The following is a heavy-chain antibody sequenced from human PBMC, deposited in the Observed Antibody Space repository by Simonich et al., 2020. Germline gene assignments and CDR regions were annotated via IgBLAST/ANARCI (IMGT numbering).Heavy chain of an antibody. D-gene: IGHD3-10*01. Sequence: QVQLVQSGAEVKKPGASVKVSCKASGYTFTGYYMHWVRQAPGQGLEWIGWNNPNRGGTNYAQKFQGRVTMTRDTSISPAYMELSRLRSDDTAVYYCARWPSIPASYGSGSYFDYWGQGTLVTVSS. J-gene: IGHJ4*02. CDR2: NNPNRGGT. CDR1: GYTFTGYY. V-gene: IGHV1-2*02. CDR3: ARWPSIPASYGSGSYFDY.